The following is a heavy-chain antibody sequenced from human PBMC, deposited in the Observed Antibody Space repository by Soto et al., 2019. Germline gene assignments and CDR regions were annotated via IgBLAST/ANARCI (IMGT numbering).Heavy chain of an antibody. CDR1: GFSFSNYG. Sequence: ESGGGVVQPGRSLRLSCAASGFSFSNYGMHWVRQAPGKGLEWVAIIWYDGSEKYHADSVKGRFTISRDNSKNTLYLQMNSLRAEDTAVYYCARGWYSSGGDFDHWGQGTLVTVSS. J-gene: IGHJ5*02. CDR3: ARGWYSSGGDFDH. V-gene: IGHV3-33*01. CDR2: IWYDGSEK. D-gene: IGHD6-19*01.